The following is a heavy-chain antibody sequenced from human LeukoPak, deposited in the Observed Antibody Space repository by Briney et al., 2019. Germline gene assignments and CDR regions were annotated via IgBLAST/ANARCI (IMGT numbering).Heavy chain of an antibody. CDR2: IIPVLGIA. CDR3: ARGRVCSSTSCPGHYYYYYMDV. Sequence: ASVKVSCKASGGTFSSYAISWVRQAPGQGLEWMGRIIPVLGIANYAQKLQGRVTMTTDTSTSTAYMELRSLRSDDTAVYYCARGRVCSSTSCPGHYYYYYMDVWGKGTTVTVSS. CDR1: GGTFSSYA. J-gene: IGHJ6*03. D-gene: IGHD2-2*01. V-gene: IGHV1-69*04.